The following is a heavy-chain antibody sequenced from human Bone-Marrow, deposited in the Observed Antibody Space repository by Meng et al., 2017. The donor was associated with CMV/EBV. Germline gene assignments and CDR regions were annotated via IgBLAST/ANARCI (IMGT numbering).Heavy chain of an antibody. V-gene: IGHV3-11*06. CDR1: GFTLSDDY. CDR2: ISSSSSYT. D-gene: IGHD3-22*01. J-gene: IGHJ5*02. CDR3: ARASGTYYYDSSGYYP. Sequence: VQLWAAGGVLVNPGGAPILSCAAAGFTLSDDYMSWIRQAPGKGLEWVSYISSSSSYTNYADSVKGRFTISRDNAKNSLYLQMNSLRAEDTAVYYCARASGTYYYDSSGYYPWGQGTLVTVSS.